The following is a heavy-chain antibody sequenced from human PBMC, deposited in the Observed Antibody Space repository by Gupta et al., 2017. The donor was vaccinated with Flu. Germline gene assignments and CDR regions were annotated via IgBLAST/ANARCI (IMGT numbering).Heavy chain of an antibody. D-gene: IGHD2-2*03. J-gene: IGHJ4*02. CDR3: ATVGVESRGSGYYFDH. V-gene: IGHV1-69*06. Sequence: QLHLVQSGAEVKKLGSSVKVSCKTSGGIFNNYGIGWVRQTPGQGLEWMGGIIAVFHTPNYAENFLGRVTMTADKSTGTAYMELSSLRSDDTAVYYCATVGVESRGSGYYFDHWGQGTLVTVSS. CDR2: IIAVFHTP. CDR1: GGIFNNYG.